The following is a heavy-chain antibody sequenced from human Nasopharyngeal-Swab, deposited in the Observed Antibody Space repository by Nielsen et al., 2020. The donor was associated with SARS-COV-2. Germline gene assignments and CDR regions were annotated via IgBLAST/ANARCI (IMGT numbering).Heavy chain of an antibody. Sequence: SDTLSLTFTVSGGSISSSSYYWGWIRQPPGKGLEWIGSIYYSGSTYYNPSLKSRVTISVDTSKNQFSLKQSSVTAADTAVYYCARETTVTTYWEYYYYGMDVWGQGTTVTVSS. CDR2: IYYSGST. CDR3: ARETTVTTYWEYYYYGMDV. CDR1: GGSISSSSYY. J-gene: IGHJ6*02. V-gene: IGHV4-39*07. D-gene: IGHD4-11*01.